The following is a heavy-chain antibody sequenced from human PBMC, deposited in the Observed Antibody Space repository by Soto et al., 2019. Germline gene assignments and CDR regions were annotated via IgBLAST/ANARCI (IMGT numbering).Heavy chain of an antibody. CDR2: INHSGST. CDR3: ARGSLRRYGDQGGWYFDL. CDR1: GGSFSGYY. J-gene: IGHJ2*01. D-gene: IGHD4-17*01. V-gene: IGHV4-34*01. Sequence: QVQLQQWGAGLLKPSETLSLTCAVYGGSFSGYYWSWIRQPPGKGLEWIGEINHSGSTNYNPSLKSRVTISVDTSTNQFSLKLSSVTAADTAVYYCARGSLRRYGDQGGWYFDLWGRGTLVTVSS.